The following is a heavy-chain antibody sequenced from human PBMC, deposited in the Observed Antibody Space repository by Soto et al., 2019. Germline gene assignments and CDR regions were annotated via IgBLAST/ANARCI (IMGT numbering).Heavy chain of an antibody. Sequence: SETLSLTCTVSGASISGFYRSWIRKSAGKGLEWIGRIYATGTTDYNPSLKSRVMMSVDTSKKQFSLKLRSVTAADTAVYYCVRDGTKTLRDWFDPWGQGISVTVSS. CDR3: VRDGTKTLRDWFDP. J-gene: IGHJ5*02. D-gene: IGHD1-1*01. CDR1: GASISGFY. V-gene: IGHV4-4*07. CDR2: IYATGTT.